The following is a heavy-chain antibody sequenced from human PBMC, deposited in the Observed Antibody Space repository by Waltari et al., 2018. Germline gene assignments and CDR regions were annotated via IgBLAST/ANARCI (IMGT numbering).Heavy chain of an antibody. CDR3: ARDLFPNFWSGYGFDI. J-gene: IGHJ3*02. CDR1: GYTFSDYY. CDR2: INPKMGHI. D-gene: IGHD3-3*01. V-gene: IGHV1-2*02. Sequence: QVHLVQSGAEVKKPGASVRVSCTTSGYTFSDYYISWVRHAPGQGRDWMGGINPKMGHINPAQKFQGRVTLTRDTSTSTVYMELRGLTSDDTAIYYCARDLFPNFWSGYGFDIWGQGTKVTVSS.